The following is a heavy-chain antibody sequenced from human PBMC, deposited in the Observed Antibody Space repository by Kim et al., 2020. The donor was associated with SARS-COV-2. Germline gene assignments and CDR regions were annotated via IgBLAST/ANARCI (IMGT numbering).Heavy chain of an antibody. J-gene: IGHJ3*02. CDR3: AKDPFGDRPTSDAFDI. CDR1: GFTFSSYA. D-gene: IGHD2-21*02. Sequence: GGSLRLSCAASGFTFSSYAMSWVRQAPGKGLEWVSAISGSGGSTYYADSVKGRFTISRDNSKNTLYLQMNSLRAEDTAVYYCAKDPFGDRPTSDAFDIWGQGTMVTVSS. CDR2: ISGSGGST. V-gene: IGHV3-23*01.